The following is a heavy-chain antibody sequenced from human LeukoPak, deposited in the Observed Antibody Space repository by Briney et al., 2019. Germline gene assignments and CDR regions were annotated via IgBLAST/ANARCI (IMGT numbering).Heavy chain of an antibody. V-gene: IGHV3-74*01. CDR1: GFTFSTYW. CDR2: IYTDGSTT. J-gene: IGHJ4*02. CDR3: ARVMVRSIAARPPDY. D-gene: IGHD6-6*01. Sequence: GGSLRLSCAASGFTFSTYWMHWVRQAPGKGLVWVSPIYTDGSTTSYADSVKGRFTISRDNAKSTLYLEMNSLRAEDTAVYYCARVMVRSIAARPPDYWGQGTLVTVSS.